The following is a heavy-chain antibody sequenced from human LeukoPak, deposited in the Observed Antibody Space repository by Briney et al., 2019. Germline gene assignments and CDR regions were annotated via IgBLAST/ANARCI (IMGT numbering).Heavy chain of an antibody. CDR3: ARGAPAAGTRIWSDP. J-gene: IGHJ5*02. V-gene: IGHV1-69*05. Sequence: GASVKVSCKASGGTFSSYAISWVRQAPGQGLEWMGGIIPIFGTANYAQKFQGRVTITTDESTSTAYMELSSLRSEDTAVYYCARGAPAAGTRIWSDPWGQGTLVTVSS. CDR1: GGTFSSYA. CDR2: IIPIFGTA. D-gene: IGHD6-13*01.